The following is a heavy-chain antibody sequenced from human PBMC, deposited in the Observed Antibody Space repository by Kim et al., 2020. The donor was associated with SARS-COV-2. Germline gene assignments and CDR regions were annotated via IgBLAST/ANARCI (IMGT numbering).Heavy chain of an antibody. V-gene: IGHV3-64*02. CDR1: GFPFSNYG. CDR2: INHDGGPT. Sequence: GGSLRLSCAASGFPFSNYGMFWVRQAPGKGLEWVAAINHDGGPTYYADSVEGRFSISRDNSKNTLYLQMSSLRTEDTAVYYCAREHRLNCYASHNFDYWG. CDR3: AREHRLNCYASHNFDY. J-gene: IGHJ4*01. D-gene: IGHD2-15*01.